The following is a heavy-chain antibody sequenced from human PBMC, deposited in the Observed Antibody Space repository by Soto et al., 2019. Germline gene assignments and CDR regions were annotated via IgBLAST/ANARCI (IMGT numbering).Heavy chain of an antibody. D-gene: IGHD6-19*01. Sequence: GGSLRLSCAASGFTFSSYDMHWVRQATGKGLEWVSAIGTAGDTYYPGSVKGRFTISRENAKNSLYLQMNSLRAGDTAVYYCARSDSSGWYYFDYWGQGTLVTVSS. J-gene: IGHJ4*02. CDR2: IGTAGDT. CDR3: ARSDSSGWYYFDY. V-gene: IGHV3-13*01. CDR1: GFTFSSYD.